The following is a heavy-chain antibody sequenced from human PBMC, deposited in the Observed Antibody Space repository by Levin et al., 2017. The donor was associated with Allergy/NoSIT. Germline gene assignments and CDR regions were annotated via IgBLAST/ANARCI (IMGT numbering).Heavy chain of an antibody. V-gene: IGHV3-74*01. CDR2: INTDGSST. CDR1: GFTFSNYW. Sequence: GGSLRLSCAVSGFTFSNYWMHWVRQAPGEGLVWVSRINTDGSSTGYADSVKGRFTISRDNAKNTLYLQMNSLRAEDTAVYYCAKDLHYGGSDFWGQGTLVTVSS. CDR3: AKDLHYGGSDF. J-gene: IGHJ4*02. D-gene: IGHD4-23*01.